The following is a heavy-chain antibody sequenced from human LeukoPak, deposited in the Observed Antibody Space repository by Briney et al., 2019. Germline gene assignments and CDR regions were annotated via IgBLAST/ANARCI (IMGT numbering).Heavy chain of an antibody. J-gene: IGHJ4*02. CDR3: ARDHPRYCSGGSCSSDY. V-gene: IGHV3-21*01. Sequence: GGSLRLSCAPSGFTFSSYAMSWVRQAPGKGLEWVSSISSSSSYIYYADSVKGRFTISRDNAKNSLYLQMNSLRAEDTAVYYCARDHPRYCSGGSCSSDYWGQGTLVTVSS. D-gene: IGHD2-15*01. CDR1: GFTFSSYA. CDR2: ISSSSSYI.